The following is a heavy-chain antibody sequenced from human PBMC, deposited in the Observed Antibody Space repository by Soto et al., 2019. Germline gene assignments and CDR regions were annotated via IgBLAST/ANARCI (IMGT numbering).Heavy chain of an antibody. CDR1: GFTFSSYA. CDR2: ISGSGGST. CDR3: AKFLEYQLPYYYGMDV. V-gene: IGHV3-23*01. Sequence: GGSLRLSCAASGFTFSSYAMSWVRQAPGKGLEWVSAISGSGGSTYYADSVKGRFTIPRDNSKNTLYLQMNSLRAEDTAVYYCAKFLEYQLPYYYGMDVWGQGTTVTVSS. D-gene: IGHD2-2*01. J-gene: IGHJ6*02.